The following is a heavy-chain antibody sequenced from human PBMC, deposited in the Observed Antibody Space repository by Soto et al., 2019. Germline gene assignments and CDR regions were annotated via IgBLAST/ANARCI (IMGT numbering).Heavy chain of an antibody. CDR3: ARDPAP. Sequence: QVQLQESGPGLVKPSQTLSLTCTVSGGSITTGGYYWSWIRQHPGKGLEWIGYIYSSATTYYNPSLKSRVTISVDTSKQQFSLKLSSVTVADTAVYYCARDPAPWGQGALVTVSS. CDR2: IYSSATT. V-gene: IGHV4-31*03. CDR1: GGSITTGGYY. J-gene: IGHJ5*02.